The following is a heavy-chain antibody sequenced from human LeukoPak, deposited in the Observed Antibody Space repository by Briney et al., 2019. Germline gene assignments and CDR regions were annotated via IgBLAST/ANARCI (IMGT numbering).Heavy chain of an antibody. V-gene: IGHV3-53*01. CDR3: ARSRYYYMDV. CDR2: IYSGGNT. Sequence: GGSLRLSCAASGFTVSSNYMSWVRQAPGKGLEWVSVIYSGGNTYYADSVKGRFTISRDNSKNTLYLQMNSLRAEDTAVYYCARSRYYYMDVWGRGTTVTISS. J-gene: IGHJ6*03. CDR1: GFTVSSNY.